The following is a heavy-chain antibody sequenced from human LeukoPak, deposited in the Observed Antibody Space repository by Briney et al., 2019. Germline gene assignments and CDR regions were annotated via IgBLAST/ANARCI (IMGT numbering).Heavy chain of an antibody. Sequence: GGSLRLSCAASGFTFSSYWMSWVRQAPGKGLEWVADIKQDGSKKYYVDSVKGRFTISRDNAKNSLYLQMNSLRAEDTAVYYCARGTAGRINWFDPWGQGTLVTVSS. CDR3: ARGTAGRINWFDP. V-gene: IGHV3-7*01. D-gene: IGHD2-21*02. J-gene: IGHJ5*02. CDR1: GFTFSSYW. CDR2: IKQDGSKK.